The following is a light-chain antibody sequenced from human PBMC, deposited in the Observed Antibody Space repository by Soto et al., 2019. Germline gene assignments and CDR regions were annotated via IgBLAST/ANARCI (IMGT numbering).Light chain of an antibody. CDR3: CSYAGTYTYV. J-gene: IGLJ1*01. Sequence: QSALTQPRSVSGSPGQSVTISCTGTSSDVGGYKYVSWYQQHPGKAPKVIIYDVSQRPSGVPDRFSGSKSGNTASLTISGLQAEDEADYYCCSYAGTYTYVFGTGTKVTVL. CDR1: SSDVGGYKY. V-gene: IGLV2-11*01. CDR2: DVS.